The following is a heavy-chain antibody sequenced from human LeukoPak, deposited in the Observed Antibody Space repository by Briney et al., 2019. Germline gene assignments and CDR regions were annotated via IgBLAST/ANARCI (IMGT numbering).Heavy chain of an antibody. V-gene: IGHV4-38-2*01. D-gene: IGHD3-16*01. Sequence: SETLSLTCAVFGFPISSGFSWAWIRQSPGKWLEWIASISYSATTYYKPSLESRLFISADTSNNQFSVRLTSVTAADTAVYYCARVGAIPGIDPWGQGILVTVSS. J-gene: IGHJ5*02. CDR1: GFPISSGFS. CDR3: ARVGAIPGIDP. CDR2: ISYSATT.